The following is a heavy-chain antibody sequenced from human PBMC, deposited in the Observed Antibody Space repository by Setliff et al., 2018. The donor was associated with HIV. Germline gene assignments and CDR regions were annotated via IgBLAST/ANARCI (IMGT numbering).Heavy chain of an antibody. CDR1: GFTFSSYS. D-gene: IGHD1-26*01. CDR3: TRDRISGSYFPDAFDI. J-gene: IGHJ3*02. CDR2: TKNKTNRGTT. Sequence: PGGSLRLSCVASGFTFSSYSMNWVRQAPGKGLEWVGFTKNKTNRGTTEYAASVKGRSTISRDDSKSIAYLQMNSLKTEDTAVYYYTRDRISGSYFPDAFDIWGQGTMVTVSS. V-gene: IGHV3-49*04.